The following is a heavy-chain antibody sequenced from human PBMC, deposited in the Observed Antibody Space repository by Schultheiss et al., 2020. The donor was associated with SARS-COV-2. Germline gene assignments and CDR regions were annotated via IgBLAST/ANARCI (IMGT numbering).Heavy chain of an antibody. V-gene: IGHV3-11*06. CDR2: ISSSSSYI. D-gene: IGHD2-21*02. CDR3: ARGAAYCGGDCSTYYFDY. Sequence: GGSLRLSCAASGFTFSDYYMSWIRQAPGKGLEWVSSISSSSSYIYYADSVKGRFTISRDNSKNTLYLQMNSLRAEDTAVYYCARGAAYCGGDCSTYYFDYWGQGTLVTVSS. CDR1: GFTFSDYY. J-gene: IGHJ4*02.